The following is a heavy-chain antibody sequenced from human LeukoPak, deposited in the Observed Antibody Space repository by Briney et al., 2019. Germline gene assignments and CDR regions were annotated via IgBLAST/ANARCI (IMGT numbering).Heavy chain of an antibody. V-gene: IGHV4-31*03. CDR1: GGSISSGDYY. Sequence: PSQTLSLTCSVSGGSISSGDYYWSWIRQHPGKGLEWIGYIHYSGSTYYNPSLKSRVSISVSTSKNRFSLQLSSVTAADTAVYYCTRVIGYDQLDYWGQGTLVTVSS. J-gene: IGHJ4*02. CDR3: TRVIGYDQLDY. D-gene: IGHD5-12*01. CDR2: IHYSGST.